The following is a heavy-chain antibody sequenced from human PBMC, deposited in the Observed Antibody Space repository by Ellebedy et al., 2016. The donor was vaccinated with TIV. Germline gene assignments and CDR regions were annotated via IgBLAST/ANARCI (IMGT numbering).Heavy chain of an antibody. CDR1: GFTFSSYS. J-gene: IGHJ3*02. Sequence: GESLKISCAASGFTFSSYSMNWVRQAPGKGLGWVSSITSSNHYIYYADSVKGRFTISRDNAKNSLYLQMNSLRAEDTAVYYCARDRVRRDTSGCPDRFDAFDIWGQGTMVTVSS. CDR2: ITSSNHYI. D-gene: IGHD6-19*01. CDR3: ARDRVRRDTSGCPDRFDAFDI. V-gene: IGHV3-21*01.